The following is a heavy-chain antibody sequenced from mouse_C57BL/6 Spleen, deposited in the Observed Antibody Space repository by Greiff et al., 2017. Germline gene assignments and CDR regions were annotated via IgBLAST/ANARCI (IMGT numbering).Heavy chain of an antibody. Sequence: VQLQQSGPVLVKPGASVKMSCKASGYTFTDYYMNWVKQSHGKSLEWIGVINPYNGGTSYNQKFKGKATLTVDKSSSTAYMELNSLTSEDSAVYYCARDYGSSYGFDVWGTGTTVTFSS. D-gene: IGHD1-1*01. J-gene: IGHJ1*03. CDR2: INPYNGGT. V-gene: IGHV1-19*01. CDR3: ARDYGSSYGFDV. CDR1: GYTFTDYY.